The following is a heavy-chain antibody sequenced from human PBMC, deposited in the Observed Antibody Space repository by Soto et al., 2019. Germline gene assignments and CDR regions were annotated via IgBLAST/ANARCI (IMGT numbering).Heavy chain of an antibody. V-gene: IGHV4-31*03. CDR1: GGSISSGGYY. J-gene: IGHJ4*02. CDR3: ARDEMATPSPDE. CDR2: IYYSGST. Sequence: PSEPLSLTCTVSGGSISSGGYYWSWIRQHPGKGLEWIGYIYYSGSTYYNPSLKSRVTISVDTSKNQFSLKLSSVTAADTAVYFGARDEMATPSPDEWAQGTTVTV. D-gene: IGHD6-6*01.